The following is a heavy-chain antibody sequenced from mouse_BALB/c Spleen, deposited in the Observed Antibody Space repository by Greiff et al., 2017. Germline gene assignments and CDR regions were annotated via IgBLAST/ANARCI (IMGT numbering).Heavy chain of an antibody. CDR1: GFTFSSYA. Sequence: EVQRVESGGGLVKPGGSLKLSCAASGFTFSSYAMSWVRQTPEKRLEWVASISSGGSTYYPDSVKGRFTISRDNARNILYLQMSSLRSEDTAMYYCARKDYGNHVFAYWGQGTLVTVSA. D-gene: IGHD2-1*01. J-gene: IGHJ3*01. CDR3: ARKDYGNHVFAY. CDR2: ISSGGST. V-gene: IGHV5-6-5*01.